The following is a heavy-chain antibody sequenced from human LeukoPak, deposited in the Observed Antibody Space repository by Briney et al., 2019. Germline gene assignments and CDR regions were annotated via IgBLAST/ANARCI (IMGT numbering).Heavy chain of an antibody. CDR1: GGSFSGYY. CDR2: INHSGST. J-gene: IGHJ5*02. Sequence: SETLSLTCAVYGGSFSGYYWSWIRQPPGKGLEWIGEINHSGSTNYNPSLKSRVTISVDTSKNQFSLQLSSVTAADTAVYYCARKMPREVITRVRGVQRPGKNCFDPGGKGTRFTV. CDR3: ARKMPREVITRVRGVQRPGKNCFDP. D-gene: IGHD3-10*01. V-gene: IGHV4-34*01.